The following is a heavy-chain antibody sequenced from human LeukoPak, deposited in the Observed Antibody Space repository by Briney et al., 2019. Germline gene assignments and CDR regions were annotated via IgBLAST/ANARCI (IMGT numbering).Heavy chain of an antibody. CDR1: GFAFSAYY. J-gene: IGHJ4*02. Sequence: GGSLRLSCAASGFAFSAYYMRWIRQAPGKGLEWVSYISSSGSSIYYADSVKGRFTISRDNAKNSLYLQMNSLRAEDTAVYYCARAHTSGWYGDFEYWGQGTLVTVSS. D-gene: IGHD6-19*01. V-gene: IGHV3-11*01. CDR2: ISSSGSSI. CDR3: ARAHTSGWYGDFEY.